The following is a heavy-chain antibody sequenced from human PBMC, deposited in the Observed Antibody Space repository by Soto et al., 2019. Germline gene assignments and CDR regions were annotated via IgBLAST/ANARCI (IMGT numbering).Heavy chain of an antibody. V-gene: IGHV3-33*01. J-gene: IGHJ3*02. D-gene: IGHD3-10*01. CDR2: IWYDGSNK. CDR1: GFTFSSYG. Sequence: QVQLVESGGGVVQPGRSLRLSCAASGFTFSSYGMHWVRQAPGKGLEWVAGIWYDGSNKYYADSVKGRFTISRDNSKNALYLQMNSRRAEDTAVYYCARDRGGRSRFTFLDAVDIWGQGTMVTVSS. CDR3: ARDRGGRSRFTFLDAVDI.